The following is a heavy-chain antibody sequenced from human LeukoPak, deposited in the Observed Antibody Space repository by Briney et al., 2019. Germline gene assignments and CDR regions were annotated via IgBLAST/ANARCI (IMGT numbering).Heavy chain of an antibody. Sequence: SETLSLTCTVSGGSISSYYWSWIRQPPGKGLEWIGYIYYSGSTNYNPSLKSRVTISVDTSKNQFSLKLSSVTAADTAVYYCARLVSGSCYSALAQWGQGTLVTVSS. CDR1: GGSISSYY. J-gene: IGHJ4*02. D-gene: IGHD2-15*01. V-gene: IGHV4-59*01. CDR3: ARLVSGSCYSALAQ. CDR2: IYYSGST.